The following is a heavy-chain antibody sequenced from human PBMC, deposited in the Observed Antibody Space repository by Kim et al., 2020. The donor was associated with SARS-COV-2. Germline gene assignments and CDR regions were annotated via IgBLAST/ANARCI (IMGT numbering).Heavy chain of an antibody. J-gene: IGHJ3*02. V-gene: IGHV4-31*02. D-gene: IGHD3-10*01. CDR3: ARELLGAFDI. Sequence: GSTNHNPALKGRVTISVDTSKNQFSLKLSSVTAADTAVYYCARELLGAFDIWGQGTMVTVSS. CDR2: GST.